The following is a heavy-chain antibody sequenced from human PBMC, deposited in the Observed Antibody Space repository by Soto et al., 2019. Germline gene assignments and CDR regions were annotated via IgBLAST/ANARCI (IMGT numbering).Heavy chain of an antibody. CDR1: GFSLSADGVG. D-gene: IGHD2-2*01. Sequence: QITLKESGPTLVKPTQTLTLTCTFSGFSLSADGVGVGWIRQPPGKALEWLALIYWDDDQRYSPSLKTRLTIAKXTXKXXVVLTMTNMDPVDTATYYCAHAYGGTSWPNDVFDVWGQGTVVTVSS. CDR2: IYWDDDQ. J-gene: IGHJ3*01. V-gene: IGHV2-5*02. CDR3: AHAYGGTSWPNDVFDV.